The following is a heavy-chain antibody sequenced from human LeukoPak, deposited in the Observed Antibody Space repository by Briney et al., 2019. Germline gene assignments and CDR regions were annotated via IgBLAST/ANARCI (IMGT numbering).Heavy chain of an antibody. J-gene: IGHJ4*02. CDR3: ARGYQTSYYDRSGYLTYFDY. CDR1: GYTFTSYG. Sequence: ASVKVSCKASGYTFTSYGITWGRRAPGQGLEGRGGISAFNGKANYAQKFQGRDTMTTDTSTKIAYMELRNLRSDDTAVYYCARGYQTSYYDRSGYLTYFDYWGQGTLVTVSS. D-gene: IGHD3-22*01. CDR2: ISAFNGKA. V-gene: IGHV1-18*01.